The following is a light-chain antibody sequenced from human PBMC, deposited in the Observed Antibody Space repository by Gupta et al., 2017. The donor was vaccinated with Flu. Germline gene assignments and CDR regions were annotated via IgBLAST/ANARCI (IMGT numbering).Light chain of an antibody. J-gene: IGKJ3*01. Sequence: EIVMTQSPATLSVSLGGRATLSCRASQSVSSNLAWYQQKPGQGPRLLIYGASTRATGIPVRFSGSGSGTEXTLTISXRQSEDFAVYYCQQYHNWPPFTFGXGTKVDIK. CDR2: GAS. CDR1: QSVSSN. CDR3: QQYHNWPPFT. V-gene: IGKV3-15*01.